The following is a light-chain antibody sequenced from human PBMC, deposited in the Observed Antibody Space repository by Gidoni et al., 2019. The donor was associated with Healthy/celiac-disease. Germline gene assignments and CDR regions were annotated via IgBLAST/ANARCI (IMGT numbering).Light chain of an antibody. Sequence: DIQITQSPSTLSASVGDRVTLTCRASQSISSWLAWYQQKPGKAPKLLIEKASSLESGVPSRFSGSGAGKEFTINISSLQPDDFATYYCQQDNRYSWTFGQGTKVEIK. J-gene: IGKJ1*01. CDR3: QQDNRYSWT. V-gene: IGKV1-5*03. CDR1: QSISSW. CDR2: KAS.